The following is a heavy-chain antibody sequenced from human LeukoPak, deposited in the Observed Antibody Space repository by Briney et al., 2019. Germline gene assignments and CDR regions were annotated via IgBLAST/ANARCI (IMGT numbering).Heavy chain of an antibody. CDR2: INHGGDT. CDR1: GGSFSGYY. CDR3: AREADYGDPAGHY. V-gene: IGHV4-34*01. D-gene: IGHD4-17*01. J-gene: IGHJ4*02. Sequence: PSETLSLTCAVYGGSFSGYYWNWIRQPPGKGLEWIGEINHGGDTNYNPSLKSRVTISVDTSKNQFSLKLSSVTAADTAVYYCAREADYGDPAGHYWGQGTLVTVSS.